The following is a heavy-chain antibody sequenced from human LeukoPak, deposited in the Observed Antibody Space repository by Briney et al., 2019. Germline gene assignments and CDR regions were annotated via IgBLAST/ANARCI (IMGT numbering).Heavy chain of an antibody. Sequence: GGSLRLSCAASGFTFSSYEMNWVRQAPGKGLEWVSYISSSGSTIYYADSVKGRFTISRDNSKNTLYLQMNSLRAEDTAVYYCAKEDSSGWYGGLSFDYWGQGTLDTVS. CDR1: GFTFSSYE. CDR2: ISSSGSTI. J-gene: IGHJ4*02. V-gene: IGHV3-48*03. CDR3: AKEDSSGWYGGLSFDY. D-gene: IGHD6-19*01.